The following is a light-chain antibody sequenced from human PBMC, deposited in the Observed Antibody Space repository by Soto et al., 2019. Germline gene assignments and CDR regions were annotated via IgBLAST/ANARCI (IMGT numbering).Light chain of an antibody. CDR3: CSYAGRNIWL. V-gene: IGLV2-8*01. CDR2: EVS. J-gene: IGLJ3*02. Sequence: QSALTQPPSASGSPGRSVTISCSGTSSDVGGYNSVSWYQQHPGKAPKLMIYEVSKRHSGVPDRFSGSKSGNAASLTVSGPQAEDEADYYCCSYAGRNIWLFGAGTKLTVL. CDR1: SSDVGGYNS.